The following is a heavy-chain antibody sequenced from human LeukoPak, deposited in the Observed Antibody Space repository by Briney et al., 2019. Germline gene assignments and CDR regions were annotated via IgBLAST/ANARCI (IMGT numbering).Heavy chain of an antibody. J-gene: IGHJ4*02. CDR2: IYYSGST. CDR1: GGSMSSYY. CDR3: ARHRVIAAAGTGVFDS. V-gene: IGHV4-59*08. Sequence: SETLALICTISGGSMSSYYWSWIRQPPGKGLEWIGYIYYSGSTNYNPSLKSRVTISVGTSKSQFSLKLSSVTAADTAIYYCARHRVIAAAGTGVFDSWGQRTLATVSS. D-gene: IGHD6-13*01.